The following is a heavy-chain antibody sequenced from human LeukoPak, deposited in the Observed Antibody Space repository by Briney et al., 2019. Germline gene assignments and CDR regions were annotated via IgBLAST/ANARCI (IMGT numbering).Heavy chain of an antibody. J-gene: IGHJ4*02. Sequence: GGSLRLSCAASGFTFSYYTMHWVRQAPGKGLEWVAAISSDGSNKYHADSVKGRFTVSRDNSKTTLYLEMNSLRAEDTAVYYCARGATYYSGSASYYHAYWGQGALVTVSS. CDR2: ISSDGSNK. V-gene: IGHV3-30-3*01. CDR3: ARGATYYSGSASYYHAY. D-gene: IGHD3-10*01. CDR1: GFTFSYYT.